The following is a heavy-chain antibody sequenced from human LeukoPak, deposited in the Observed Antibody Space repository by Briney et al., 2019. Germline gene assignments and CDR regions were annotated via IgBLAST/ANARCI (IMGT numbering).Heavy chain of an antibody. CDR3: ARVMMVRGVSADDAFDI. Sequence: GGSLRLSCAAAGFTFSSYAMSWVRQAPGKGLEWVSAISGSGGSTYYADSVKGRSTISRDNAKNSLYLQMNSLRAEDTAVYYCARVMMVRGVSADDAFDIWGQGTMVTVSS. V-gene: IGHV3-23*01. J-gene: IGHJ3*02. D-gene: IGHD3-10*01. CDR1: GFTFSSYA. CDR2: ISGSGGST.